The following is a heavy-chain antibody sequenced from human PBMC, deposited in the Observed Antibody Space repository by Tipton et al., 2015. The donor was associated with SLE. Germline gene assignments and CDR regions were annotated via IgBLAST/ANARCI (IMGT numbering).Heavy chain of an antibody. D-gene: IGHD3-10*01. CDR1: GGSISNYY. CDR2: VSTSGIT. V-gene: IGHV4-4*08. CDR3: ARGKNRVED. Sequence: TLSLTCTVSGGSISNYYWSWIRQTPGKGLEWIGYVSTSGITIYNPSLKSRVAITVDTSKNQVSLKLNSVTAADTAVYYCARGKNRVEDWGQGTLVTVSS. J-gene: IGHJ4*02.